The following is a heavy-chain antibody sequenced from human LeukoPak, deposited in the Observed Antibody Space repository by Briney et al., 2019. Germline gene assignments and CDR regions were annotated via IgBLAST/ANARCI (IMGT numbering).Heavy chain of an antibody. CDR3: ARVGAYCTSTSCLDY. CDR1: GYTFTNYG. D-gene: IGHD2-2*01. Sequence: ASVKVSCKASGYTFTNYGISWVRQAPGQGLEWMGWISAYNGNTNYAQKLQGRVTMTTDTSTSTAYMELRSLTSDDTAVYYCARVGAYCTSTSCLDYWGQGNPGHRLL. CDR2: ISAYNGNT. J-gene: IGHJ4*02. V-gene: IGHV1-18*01.